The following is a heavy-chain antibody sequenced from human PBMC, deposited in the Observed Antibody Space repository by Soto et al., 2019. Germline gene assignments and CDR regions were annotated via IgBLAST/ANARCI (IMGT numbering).Heavy chain of an antibody. CDR1: GGSFSGYF. Sequence: QVQLQQWGAGLLKPSETLSLTCAVYGGSFSGYFWSWIRQPPGKNLEWIGEIYHTGSTRYNPSLKGRVTTSVDTSETQFSMKCITVAAADTAVYYCARGLDTTVPSRFDSWGQVTLVTVSS. CDR3: ARGLDTTVPSRFDS. CDR2: IYHTGST. D-gene: IGHD1-1*01. V-gene: IGHV4-34*01. J-gene: IGHJ4*02.